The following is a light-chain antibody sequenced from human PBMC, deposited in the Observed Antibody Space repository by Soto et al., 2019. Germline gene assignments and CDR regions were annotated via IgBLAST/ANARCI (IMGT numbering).Light chain of an antibody. V-gene: IGKV3-11*01. Sequence: EIVLTQSPATLSLSPGERATLSCRASQSVSSYLAWYQQKPGQAPRLLIYDASNRATGIPARFSGSGSGTDFTLTISSLEPEDFAVYYCQQRSNWPPPFGPGNKVDIK. CDR2: DAS. CDR1: QSVSSY. J-gene: IGKJ3*01. CDR3: QQRSNWPPP.